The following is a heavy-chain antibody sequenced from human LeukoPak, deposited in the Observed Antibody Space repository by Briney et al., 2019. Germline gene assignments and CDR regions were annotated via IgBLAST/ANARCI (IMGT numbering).Heavy chain of an antibody. D-gene: IGHD3-10*01. J-gene: IGHJ3*02. CDR1: GFTFNNYA. CDR2: ISVSGGST. Sequence: GGSLRLSCAPSGFTFNNYAMSWVRQAPGKGREWVSAISVSGGSTYYADSVKGRCTISRDNSKTTLYLQMNSQRAEDTAVYYCASTAMVRGVMIAFDIWGQGTMVTVSS. CDR3: ASTAMVRGVMIAFDI. V-gene: IGHV3-23*01.